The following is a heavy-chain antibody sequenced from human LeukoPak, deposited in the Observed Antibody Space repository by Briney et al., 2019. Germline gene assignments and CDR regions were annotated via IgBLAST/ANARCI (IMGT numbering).Heavy chain of an antibody. D-gene: IGHD6-13*01. CDR2: IYPGDSDT. Sequence: GESLKISCKGSGYSFTSNWIGWVRQMPGKGLGWMGIIYPGDSDTRYSPSFQGQVTISADKSISTAYLQWSSLKASDTAIYYCARAIAAAGHYFYYGMDVWGQGTTVTVSS. CDR3: ARAIAAAGHYFYYGMDV. CDR1: GYSFTSNW. J-gene: IGHJ6*02. V-gene: IGHV5-51*01.